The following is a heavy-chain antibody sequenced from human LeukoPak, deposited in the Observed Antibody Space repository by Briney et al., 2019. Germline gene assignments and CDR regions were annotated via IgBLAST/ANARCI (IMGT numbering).Heavy chain of an antibody. D-gene: IGHD2/OR15-2a*01. V-gene: IGHV3-23*01. CDR3: ARKGSVGQLPGGAFSI. CDR2: ISGSGENT. J-gene: IGHJ3*02. Sequence: PGGSLRLSCAASGFTFSSYAMTWVRQPPGKGLEWVSGISGSGENTYYAGSVKGRFTISRDNSKNTLYLQVNSLRAEDTAVYYCARKGSVGQLPGGAFSIWGQGTMVTVSP. CDR1: GFTFSSYA.